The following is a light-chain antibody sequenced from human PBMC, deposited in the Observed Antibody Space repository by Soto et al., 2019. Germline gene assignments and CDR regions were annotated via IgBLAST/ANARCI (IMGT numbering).Light chain of an antibody. J-gene: IGKJ3*01. Sequence: EIVLTQSPGTLSLSPGERATLSCRASQSVSSTYLAWYQQKPGQAPRLLIYDASRRATGIPVRFSGSGSGTDFTLTISRLEPEDFAVYYCQQYGSSPGLFTFGPGTKVDIK. CDR3: QQYGSSPGLFT. CDR2: DAS. CDR1: QSVSSTY. V-gene: IGKV3-20*01.